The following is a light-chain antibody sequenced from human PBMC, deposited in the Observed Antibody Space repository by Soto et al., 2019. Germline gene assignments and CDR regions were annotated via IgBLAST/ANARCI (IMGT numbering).Light chain of an antibody. J-gene: IGKJ1*01. CDR1: QSLLHSNGYKY. CDR2: LGS. Sequence: DIVLTQSPLSLPVIPGEPASISCRSSQSLLHSNGYKYLDWYLQKPGQSPQLLIYLGSNQASGVHDGFSGSGAGTDSTLEISRVEAEDVGVYYCMQTLQTPWTFGQGTKVEIK. CDR3: MQTLQTPWT. V-gene: IGKV2-28*01.